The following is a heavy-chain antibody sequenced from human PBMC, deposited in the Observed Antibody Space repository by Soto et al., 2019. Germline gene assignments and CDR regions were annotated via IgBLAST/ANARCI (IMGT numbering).Heavy chain of an antibody. Sequence: ASVELCCKASGYTIASYYRRWVRQAPGQGLEWMGIINPSGGSTSYAQKFQGRVTMTRDTSTSTVYMELSSLRSEDTAVYYCARDRLLYPYGMDVWGQGTTVTVSS. CDR3: ARDRLLYPYGMDV. CDR2: INPSGGST. CDR1: GYTIASYY. V-gene: IGHV1-46*01. J-gene: IGHJ6*02. D-gene: IGHD3-16*01.